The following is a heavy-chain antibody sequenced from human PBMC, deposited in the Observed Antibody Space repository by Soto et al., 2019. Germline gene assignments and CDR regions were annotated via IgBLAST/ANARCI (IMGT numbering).Heavy chain of an antibody. J-gene: IGHJ4*02. V-gene: IGHV1-69*02. Sequence: QVQLVQSGAEVKKPGSSVKVSCKASGGTFSSYTISWVRQAPGQGLEWMGRIIPIHGIANYAQKFQGRVTLTADKSTSTASVELRSLRPEDTAVYPCAVHSSRLSPSWRGQATLVTVSS. CDR2: IIPIHGIA. CDR1: GGTFSSYT. CDR3: AVHSSRLSPSW. D-gene: IGHD3-22*01.